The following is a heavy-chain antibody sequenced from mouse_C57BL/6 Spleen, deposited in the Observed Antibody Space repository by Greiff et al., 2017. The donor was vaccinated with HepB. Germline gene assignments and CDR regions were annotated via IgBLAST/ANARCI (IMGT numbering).Heavy chain of an antibody. J-gene: IGHJ2*01. V-gene: IGHV1-64*01. CDR2: IHPNSGST. D-gene: IGHD1-1*01. Sequence: VQLQESGAELVKPGASVKLSCKASGYTFTSYWMHWVKQRPGQGLEWIGMIHPNSGSTNYNEKFKSKATLTVDKSSSTAYMQLSSLTSEDSAVYYCARETHYYGYYWGQGTTLTVSS. CDR1: GYTFTSYW. CDR3: ARETHYYGYY.